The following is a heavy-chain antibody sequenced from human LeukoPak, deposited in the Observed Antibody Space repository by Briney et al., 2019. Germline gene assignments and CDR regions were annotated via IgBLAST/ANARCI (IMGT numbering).Heavy chain of an antibody. CDR2: IYYSGST. CDR1: GGSFSSYY. J-gene: IGHJ5*02. V-gene: IGHV4-59*01. D-gene: IGHD3-22*01. Sequence: SETLSLTCAVYGGSFSSYYWSWIRQPPGKGLEWIGYIYYSGSTNYNPSLKSRVTISVDTSKNQFSLKLSSVTAADTAVYYCARDGYYDSSGYYLNWFDPWGQGTLVTVSS. CDR3: ARDGYYDSSGYYLNWFDP.